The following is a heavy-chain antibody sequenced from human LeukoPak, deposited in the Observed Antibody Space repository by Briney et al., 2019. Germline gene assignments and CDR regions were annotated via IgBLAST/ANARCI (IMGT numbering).Heavy chain of an antibody. J-gene: IGHJ5*02. CDR1: GGSFSGYY. CDR3: ARGYWFDP. Sequence: SETLSLTCAVYGGSFSGYYWSWIRQPPGKGLEWIGEINHSGSTNYNPSLKSRVTISVDTSKNQFSLKLSSVTAADTAVYYCARGYWFDPWGQGTLVTVSS. V-gene: IGHV4-34*01. CDR2: INHSGST.